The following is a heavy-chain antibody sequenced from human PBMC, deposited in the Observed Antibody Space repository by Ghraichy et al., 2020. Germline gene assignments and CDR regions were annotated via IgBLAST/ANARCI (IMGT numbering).Heavy chain of an antibody. CDR3: ARTMATSSWYSLMLDH. CDR1: GFSLSTSDLS. V-gene: IGHV2-70*18. J-gene: IGHJ5*02. D-gene: IGHD6-13*01. CDR2: IVGDDDR. Sequence: SGPTLVKLTQTLTMTCTFSGFSLSTSDLSVSWVRQPPGKALEWLALIVGDDDRYYSSSLKTRLSISKDTSENRVVLTMTNMDPDDTATYYCARTMATSSWYSLMLDHWGPGTLVTVAS.